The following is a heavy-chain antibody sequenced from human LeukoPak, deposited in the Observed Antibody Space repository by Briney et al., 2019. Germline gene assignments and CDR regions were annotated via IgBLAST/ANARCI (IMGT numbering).Heavy chain of an antibody. D-gene: IGHD4-17*01. Sequence: GGSLRLSCAASGFTFSTYSMNWVRQAPGKGLEWVSYISSGSVTTYYADSVKGRFTISRDNAKNSLYLQMNSLRAEDTAVYCCARRAPYGDYSFDYWGQGTLVTVSS. V-gene: IGHV3-48*01. CDR2: ISSGSVTT. J-gene: IGHJ4*02. CDR3: ARRAPYGDYSFDY. CDR1: GFTFSTYS.